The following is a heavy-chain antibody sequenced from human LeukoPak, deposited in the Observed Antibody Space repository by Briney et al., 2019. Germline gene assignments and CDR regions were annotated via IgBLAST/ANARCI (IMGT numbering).Heavy chain of an antibody. CDR3: ARESGSSGPTDSPELDY. Sequence: GASVKVSCKASGGTFSSYAISWVRQAPGQGLEWMGRIIPIFGTANYAQKFQGRVTITTDESTSTAYMELSSLRSEDTAVCYCARESGSSGPTDSPELDYWGQGTLVTVSS. CDR1: GGTFSSYA. CDR2: IIPIFGTA. D-gene: IGHD3-10*01. J-gene: IGHJ4*02. V-gene: IGHV1-69*05.